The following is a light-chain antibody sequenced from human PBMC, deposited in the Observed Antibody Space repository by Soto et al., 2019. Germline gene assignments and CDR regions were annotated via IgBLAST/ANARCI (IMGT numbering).Light chain of an antibody. CDR3: CSYTTTSTFV. CDR2: EVF. CDR1: SSDVGGYDY. Sequence: QSALTQPASVSGSPGQSITISCTGTSSDVGGYDYVSWYQQHPGKVPKLMIYEVFRRPSGISDRFSGSKSGNTASLTISGLQAEDEADYYCCSYTTTSTFVFVGGTKVTVL. J-gene: IGLJ2*01. V-gene: IGLV2-14*03.